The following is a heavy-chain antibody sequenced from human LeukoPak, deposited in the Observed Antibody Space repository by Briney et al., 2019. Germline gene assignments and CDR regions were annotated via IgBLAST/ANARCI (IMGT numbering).Heavy chain of an antibody. CDR3: ARDGVGWEPRLYDAFDI. Sequence: ASVKVSCKASGYTFTGYYMHWARQAPGQGLEWMGWINPNSGGTNYAQKFQGRVTMTRDTSISTAYMELSRLRSDDTAVYYCARDGVGWEPRLYDAFDIWGQGTMVTVSS. CDR1: GYTFTGYY. V-gene: IGHV1-2*02. CDR2: INPNSGGT. D-gene: IGHD1-26*01. J-gene: IGHJ3*02.